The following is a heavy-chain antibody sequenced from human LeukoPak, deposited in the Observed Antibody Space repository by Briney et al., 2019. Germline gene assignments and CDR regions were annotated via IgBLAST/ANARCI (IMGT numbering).Heavy chain of an antibody. CDR2: INTDGSST. Sequence: PGGSLRLSCAGSGFTFSDYWMHWVRQAPGKGLVLVSRINTDGSSTSYADSVKGRFTISRDNSKNTLYLQMNSLRAEDTAVYYCAKLIAAAGTFDYWGQGTLVTVSS. CDR3: AKLIAAAGTFDY. J-gene: IGHJ4*02. D-gene: IGHD6-13*01. CDR1: GFTFSDYW. V-gene: IGHV3-74*01.